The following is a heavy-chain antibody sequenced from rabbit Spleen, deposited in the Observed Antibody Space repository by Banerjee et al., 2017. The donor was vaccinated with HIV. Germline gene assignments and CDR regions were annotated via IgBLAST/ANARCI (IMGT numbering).Heavy chain of an antibody. V-gene: IGHV1S45*01. J-gene: IGHJ4*01. CDR2: IDTGFGGTT. CDR1: GVSFSDKDV. D-gene: IGHD2-1*01. CDR3: ATYVDYDGDFNL. Sequence: EQLEESGGGLVKPEGSLTLTCKASGVSFSDKDVMCWVRQAPGKGLEWIACIDTGFGGTTYSASWAKGRFTISKTSSTTVTLQMTSLTAADTATYFCATYVDYDGDFNLWGPGTLVTVS.